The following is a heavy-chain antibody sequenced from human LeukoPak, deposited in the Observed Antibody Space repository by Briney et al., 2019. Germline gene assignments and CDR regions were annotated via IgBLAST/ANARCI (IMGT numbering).Heavy chain of an antibody. J-gene: IGHJ4*02. D-gene: IGHD3-22*01. Sequence: SETLSLTCTVYGGSFSGYYWSWIRQPPGKGLEWIGEINHSGSTNYNPSLKSRVTISVDTSKNQFSLKLSSVTAADTAVYYCARFYYDSSGYYYVAYWGQGTLVTVSS. V-gene: IGHV4-34*01. CDR1: GGSFSGYY. CDR3: ARFYYDSSGYYYVAY. CDR2: INHSGST.